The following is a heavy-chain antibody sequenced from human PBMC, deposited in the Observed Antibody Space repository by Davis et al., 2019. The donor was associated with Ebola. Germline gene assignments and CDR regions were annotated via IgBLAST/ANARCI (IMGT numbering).Heavy chain of an antibody. D-gene: IGHD2-21*01. CDR2: ISPYNGDT. V-gene: IGHV1-18*04. CDR1: GYTFTEYG. J-gene: IGHJ6*04. CDR3: ARGLWPATSDYYNYGMDV. Sequence: ASVKVSCKASGYTFTEYGITWVRQAPGQGLEWMGWISPYNGDTNYAQRLQGRVSMTTDTSTSTAYVELRSLRSDDTAVYYCARGLWPATSDYYNYGMDVWGKGTTVTVSS.